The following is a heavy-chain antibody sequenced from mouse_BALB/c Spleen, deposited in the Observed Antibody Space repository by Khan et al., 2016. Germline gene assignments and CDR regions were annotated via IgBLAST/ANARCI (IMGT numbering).Heavy chain of an antibody. CDR2: INPDSSTI. Sequence: EVKLLESGGGLVQPGGSLKISCAASGFDFRRYWMSWVRQAPGKGLEWIGEINPDSSTINYTPSLKDKFIISSDNAKNTPYLQMSKVRSEDTGLYYCTRQYYYGFSDYWGQGTTLTVSS. CDR1: GFDFRRYW. CDR3: TRQYYYGFSDY. J-gene: IGHJ2*01. V-gene: IGHV4-1*02. D-gene: IGHD1-1*01.